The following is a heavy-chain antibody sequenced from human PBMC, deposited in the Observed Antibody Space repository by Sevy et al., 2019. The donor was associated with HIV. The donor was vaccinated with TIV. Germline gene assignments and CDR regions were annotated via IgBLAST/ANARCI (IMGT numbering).Heavy chain of an antibody. CDR1: GGSISSDY. CDR2: IYYSGST. CDR3: ARATGYYYYYMDV. J-gene: IGHJ6*03. Sequence: SETLSLTCTVSGGSISSDYWSWILQPPGKALEWIGYIYYSGSTNYNPSLKSRVTISVDTSKNQFSLKLSTVTAADTAVYYCARATGYYYYYMDVWGKGTTVTVSS. V-gene: IGHV4-59*01.